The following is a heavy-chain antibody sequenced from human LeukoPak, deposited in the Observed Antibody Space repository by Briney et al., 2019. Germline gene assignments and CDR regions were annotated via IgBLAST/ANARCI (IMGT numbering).Heavy chain of an antibody. CDR3: ARGTRPTDMDV. CDR2: ISAYNGNT. CDR1: GYTLPSYG. V-gene: IGHV1-18*01. J-gene: IGHJ6*03. Sequence: ASVTVSRKDSGYTLPSYGISRLRLDPGQGSEWMGWISAYNGNTNYAQKLQGRVTMTTDTSTSTAYMELRSLRSDDTAVYYCARGTRPTDMDVWGKGTTVTVSS.